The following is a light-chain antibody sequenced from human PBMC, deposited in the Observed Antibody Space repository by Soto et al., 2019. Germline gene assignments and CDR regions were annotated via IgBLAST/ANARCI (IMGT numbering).Light chain of an antibody. V-gene: IGKV3-11*01. Sequence: EIVLTQSPVTLSLSPGERATHSCRASQSISKYLAWYQQKPGQAPRLLIYDASNRASGIPARFTGSGSGTDFTLTISSLEPEDFAVYYCQQRRNWRGTFGGGTKVEIK. CDR3: QQRRNWRGT. CDR2: DAS. CDR1: QSISKY. J-gene: IGKJ4*01.